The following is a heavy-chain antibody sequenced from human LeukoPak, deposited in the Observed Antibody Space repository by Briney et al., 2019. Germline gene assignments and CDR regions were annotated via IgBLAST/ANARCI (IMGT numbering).Heavy chain of an antibody. D-gene: IGHD1-26*01. V-gene: IGHV3-23*01. CDR3: GKDVGKWESLHFFDY. CDR2: ISGSGAST. Sequence: PGGSLRLSCLTSGFTLSTNAMSWVRQAPGKGLEWISGISGSGASTYYAGSVKGRFTISRDDSRNTLYLQMNSLRGDDTAVYYCGKDVGKWESLHFFDYWGQGTLVTVSS. CDR1: GFTLSTNA. J-gene: IGHJ4*02.